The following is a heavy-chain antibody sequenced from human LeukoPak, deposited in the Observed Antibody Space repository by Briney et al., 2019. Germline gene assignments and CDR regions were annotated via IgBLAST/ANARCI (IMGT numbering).Heavy chain of an antibody. Sequence: SETLSLTCAVSGGSISSSNWWSWVRQPPGKGLEWIGEIYHSGSTNYNPSLKSRITISVDTSKNQFSLKLSSVTAADTAVYYCARHGAVSYYYGSGSYYRRAFDIWGQGTMVTVSS. V-gene: IGHV4-4*02. CDR3: ARHGAVSYYYGSGSYYRRAFDI. CDR1: GGSISSSNW. D-gene: IGHD3-10*01. J-gene: IGHJ3*02. CDR2: IYHSGST.